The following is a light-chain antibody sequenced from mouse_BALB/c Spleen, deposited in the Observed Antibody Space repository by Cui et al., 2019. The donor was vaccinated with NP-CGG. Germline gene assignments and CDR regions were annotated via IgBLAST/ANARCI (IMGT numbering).Light chain of an antibody. V-gene: IGLV1*01. CDR1: TGAVTTSNY. Sequence: QAVLTQEPPLTTSPGETVTLTCRSSTGAVTTSNYANWVQEKSDHLFTGLIGGTNNRVPGVPARFSGSLIGDKAALTITGTQTEDEAIYFCALWYSNHWVFGGGTKLTVL. J-gene: IGLJ1*01. CDR2: GTN. CDR3: ALWYSNHWV.